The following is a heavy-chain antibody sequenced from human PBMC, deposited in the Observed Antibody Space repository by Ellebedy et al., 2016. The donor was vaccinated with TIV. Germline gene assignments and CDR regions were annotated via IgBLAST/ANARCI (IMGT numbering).Heavy chain of an antibody. CDR2: IYSGGST. CDR1: GFTVSSNY. D-gene: IGHD3-3*01. V-gene: IGHV3-53*01. J-gene: IGHJ6*02. CDR3: ARENFWSGYLAYYYYGMDV. Sequence: PGGSLRLSCAASGFTVSSNYMSWVRQAPGKGLEWVSVIYSGGSTYYADSVKGRFTISRDNSKNTLYLQMNSLRAEDTAVYYCARENFWSGYLAYYYYGMDVWGQGTTVTVSS.